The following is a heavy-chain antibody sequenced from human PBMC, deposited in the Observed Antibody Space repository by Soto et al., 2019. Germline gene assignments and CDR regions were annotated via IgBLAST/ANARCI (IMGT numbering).Heavy chain of an antibody. Sequence: GFLRLSCAASGFTFSSYAMSWVRQAPGKGLEWVSAISGSGGSTYYADSVKGRFTISRDNSKNTLYLQMNSLRAEDTAVYYCAKAYGDYEHAPYYSDYWGQGTLVTVSS. J-gene: IGHJ4*02. D-gene: IGHD4-17*01. CDR3: AKAYGDYEHAPYYSDY. V-gene: IGHV3-23*01. CDR1: GFTFSSYA. CDR2: ISGSGGST.